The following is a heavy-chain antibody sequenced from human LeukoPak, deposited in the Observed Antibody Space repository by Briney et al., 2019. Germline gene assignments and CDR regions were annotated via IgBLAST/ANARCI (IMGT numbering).Heavy chain of an antibody. Sequence: SETLSLTCTVSGGSISSYYWSWIRQPAGKGLEWIGRIYTSGSTNYNPSLKSRVTMSVDTSKNQFSLKLSFVTAADTAVYYCARGGYDFWSGYYWIYWGQGTLVTVSS. V-gene: IGHV4-4*07. D-gene: IGHD3-3*01. CDR2: IYTSGST. J-gene: IGHJ4*02. CDR1: GGSISSYY. CDR3: ARGGYDFWSGYYWIY.